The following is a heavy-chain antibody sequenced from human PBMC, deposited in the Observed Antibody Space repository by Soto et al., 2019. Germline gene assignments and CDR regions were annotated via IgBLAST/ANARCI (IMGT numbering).Heavy chain of an antibody. Sequence: PSETLSLTCTVSGGSISSGGYYWSWIRQHPGKGLEWIGYIYYSGSTYYNPSLKSRVTISVDTSKNQFSLKLSSVTAADTAVYYCARVFLYYYDSSGYGGPDAFDIWGQGTMVTVSS. D-gene: IGHD3-22*01. J-gene: IGHJ3*02. CDR2: IYYSGST. V-gene: IGHV4-31*03. CDR3: ARVFLYYYDSSGYGGPDAFDI. CDR1: GGSISSGGYY.